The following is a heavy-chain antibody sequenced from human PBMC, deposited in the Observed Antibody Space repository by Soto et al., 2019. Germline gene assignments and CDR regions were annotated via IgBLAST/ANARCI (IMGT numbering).Heavy chain of an antibody. CDR3: ARGGHGYM. CDR1: GFTFSSYA. V-gene: IGHV3-64*01. CDR2: ISSNGGST. D-gene: IGHD1-1*01. Sequence: GGSLRLSCAASGFTFSSYAMHWVRQAPGKGLEYVSAISSNGGSTYYANSVKGRFTISRDNSKNTLYLQMGSLRAEDMAVYYCARGGHGYMWSQGTLVTVSS. J-gene: IGHJ4*02.